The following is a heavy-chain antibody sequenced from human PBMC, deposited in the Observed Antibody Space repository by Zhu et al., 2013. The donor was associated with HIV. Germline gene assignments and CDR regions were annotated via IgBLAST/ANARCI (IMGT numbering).Heavy chain of an antibody. CDR2: ITPKTGVT. CDR3: ARDSIAAPHCYDY. V-gene: IGHV1-2*02. D-gene: IGHD6-6*01. J-gene: IGHJ4*02. CDR1: GYTFSDYY. Sequence: QVQLVQSGAEVKKPGASMRISCKTSGYTFSDYYIHWVRQAPGQGLEWMGWITPKTGVTNYPQKFQDRVIMTRDTSISTVYMELNSLRSDDTAMYYCARDSIAAPHCYDYWGQGTLVTVSS.